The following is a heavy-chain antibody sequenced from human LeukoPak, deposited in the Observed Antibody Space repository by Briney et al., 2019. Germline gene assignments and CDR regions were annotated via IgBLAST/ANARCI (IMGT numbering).Heavy chain of an antibody. CDR3: ARVAAAGNYYFDY. Sequence: SETLSLTCTVSGGSISSSGYYWGWIRQPPGKGLEWIGSIYYSGSTYYNPSLKSRVTISIDTSKNQFSLKLSSVTAADTAVYFCARVAAAGNYYFDYWGQGTLVTVSS. CDR1: GGSISSSGYY. D-gene: IGHD6-13*01. CDR2: IYYSGST. V-gene: IGHV4-39*07. J-gene: IGHJ4*02.